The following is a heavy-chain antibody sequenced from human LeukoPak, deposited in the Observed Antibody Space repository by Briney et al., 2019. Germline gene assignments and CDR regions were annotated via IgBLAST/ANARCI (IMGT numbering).Heavy chain of an antibody. J-gene: IGHJ4*02. CDR2: INPSGGST. Sequence: ASVKVSCKASGYTFTSYYVHWVRQAPGQGLEWMGIINPSGGSTSYAQKFQGRATMTRDTSTSTVYMELSSLRSEDTAVYYCARLEAHDYGDDYWGQGTLVTVSS. CDR1: GYTFTSYY. V-gene: IGHV1-46*01. CDR3: ARLEAHDYGDDY. D-gene: IGHD4-17*01.